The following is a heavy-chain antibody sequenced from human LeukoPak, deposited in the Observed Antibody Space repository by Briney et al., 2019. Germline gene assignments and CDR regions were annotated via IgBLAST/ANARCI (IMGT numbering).Heavy chain of an antibody. CDR3: AKGRTLVGGSTRSYD. V-gene: IGHV3-30*18. CDR2: ISYDGSNK. Sequence: GRSLRLSCAVSGFIFSNYDMHWVRQAPGKGLEWVAVISYDGSNKYYGDSVKGRFTISRDNSKHTLYLQMNSLRVEDTAVYYCAKGRTLVGGSTRSYDWGQGTLVTVSS. J-gene: IGHJ4*02. D-gene: IGHD1-26*01. CDR1: GFIFSNYD.